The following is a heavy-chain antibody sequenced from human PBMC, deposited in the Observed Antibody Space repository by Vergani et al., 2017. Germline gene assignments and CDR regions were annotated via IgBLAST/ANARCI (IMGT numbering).Heavy chain of an antibody. Sequence: QVQLPESGPGLVKPSETLSLTCIVSGGSISPYYWSWIRQPAGKGLEWIGRIYTSESTNYNPSLKSRVTISVDTSKNQFSLKLSSVTAADTAVYYCARGEEDIVVVPAAIHFDYWGQGTLVTVSS. CDR3: ARGEEDIVVVPAAIHFDY. CDR2: IYTSEST. CDR1: GGSISPYY. V-gene: IGHV4-4*07. J-gene: IGHJ4*02. D-gene: IGHD2-2*01.